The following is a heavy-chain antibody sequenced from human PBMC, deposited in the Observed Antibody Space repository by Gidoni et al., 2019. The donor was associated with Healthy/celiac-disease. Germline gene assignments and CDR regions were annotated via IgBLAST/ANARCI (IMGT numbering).Heavy chain of an antibody. CDR3: AKDPAPLGPYGMDV. Sequence: EVQLVESGGGLVQPGRSLRLSCAASGFTFDDYAMHWVRQAPGKGLEWVSGISWNSGSIGYADSVKGRFTISRDNAKNSLYLQMNSLRAEDTALYYCAKDPAPLGPYGMDVWGQGTTVTVSS. CDR1: GFTFDDYA. J-gene: IGHJ6*02. V-gene: IGHV3-9*01. CDR2: ISWNSGSI.